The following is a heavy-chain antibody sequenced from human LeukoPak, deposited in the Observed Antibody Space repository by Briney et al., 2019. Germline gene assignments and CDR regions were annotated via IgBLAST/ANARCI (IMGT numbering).Heavy chain of an antibody. D-gene: IGHD3-10*01. CDR1: GFAFDDYA. CDR2: SSGNGRTT. V-gene: IGHV3-43*02. J-gene: IGHJ6*02. CDR3: ARTGSIQHTPIVTQFHYGMDV. Sequence: GGSLRLSCVASGFAFDDYAMHWVRQAPGKGLEWVSLSSGNGRTTYYADPVQGRFTISRDNSKNSLYLQMNSLRTEDTALYYCARTGSIQHTPIVTQFHYGMDVRGQGTTVTVTS.